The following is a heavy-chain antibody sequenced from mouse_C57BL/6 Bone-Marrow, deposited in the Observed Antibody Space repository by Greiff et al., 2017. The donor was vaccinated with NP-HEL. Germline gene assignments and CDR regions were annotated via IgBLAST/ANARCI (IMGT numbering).Heavy chain of an antibody. CDR3: ARYYDSYYTMDC. CDR2: IDSSDSET. D-gene: IGHD2-4*01. CDR1: GYTFTSYW. Sequence: QVRLQQPGAELVRPGSSVKLSCKASGYTFTSYWLHSVKQRPIQGLEWIGNIDSSDSETHYNRKFKDKATLTVDKSSSTAYLQLSRLTYEESAVYSWARYYDSYYTMDCWGKGTTDNV. V-gene: IGHV1-52*01. J-gene: IGHJ4*01.